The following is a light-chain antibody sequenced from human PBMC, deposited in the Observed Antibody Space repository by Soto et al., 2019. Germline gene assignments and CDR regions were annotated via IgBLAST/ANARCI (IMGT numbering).Light chain of an antibody. CDR1: QDITNY. CDR3: QPYGNLPPHT. V-gene: IGKV1-33*01. CDR2: DAS. J-gene: IGKJ2*01. Sequence: DIQMTQSPSSLSASVGDRVTITCQASQDITNYLNWYQQKPGKAPKLLIYDASNLETGVPSRFSGSGSGTDFTSTISSLQPEDISTYYCQPYGNLPPHTFGQGTKLEIK.